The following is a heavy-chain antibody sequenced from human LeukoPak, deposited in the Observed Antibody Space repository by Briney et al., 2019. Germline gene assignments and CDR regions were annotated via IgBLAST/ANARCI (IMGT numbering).Heavy chain of an antibody. D-gene: IGHD6-13*01. V-gene: IGHV1-18*04. CDR2: ISAYNGNT. CDR3: ARAGPQLVTEYYGMDV. J-gene: IGHJ6*02. Sequence: ASVKVSCKASGYTFTGYYMHWVRQAPGQGLEWMGWISAYNGNTNYAQKLQGRVTMTTDTSTSTAYMELRSLRSDDTAVYYCARAGPQLVTEYYGMDVWGQGTTVTVSS. CDR1: GYTFTGYY.